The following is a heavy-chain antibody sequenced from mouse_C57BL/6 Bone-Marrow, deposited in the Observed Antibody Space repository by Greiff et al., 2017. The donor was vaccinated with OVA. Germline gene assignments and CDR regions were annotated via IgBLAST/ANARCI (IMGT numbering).Heavy chain of an antibody. CDR1: GYTFTSYW. V-gene: IGHV1-5*01. D-gene: IGHD1-1*01. CDR2: IYPGNSDT. CDR3: TKGIYYGSSSAWFAY. J-gene: IGHJ3*01. Sequence: EVQLQQSGTVLARPGASVKMSCKTSGYTFTSYWMHWVKQRPGQGLEWIGAIYPGNSDTSYNQKFKGKAKLTAVTSASTAYMELSSLTNEDSAVYYCTKGIYYGSSSAWFAYWGQGTLVTVSA.